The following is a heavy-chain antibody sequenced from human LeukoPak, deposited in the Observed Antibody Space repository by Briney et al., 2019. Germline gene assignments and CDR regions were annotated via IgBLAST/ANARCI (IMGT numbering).Heavy chain of an antibody. V-gene: IGHV6-1*01. Sequence: SQTLSLTCAISGDSVSSNSAAWNWIRQSPSRGLEWLGRTYYRSKWYNDYAVSVKSRITINPDTSKNQFSLQLNSVTPEDTAVYYCAREVRGYCSSTSCSPYYGMDVWGQGSTVTVSS. CDR1: GDSVSSNSAA. D-gene: IGHD2-2*01. CDR3: AREVRGYCSSTSCSPYYGMDV. CDR2: TYYRSKWYN. J-gene: IGHJ6*02.